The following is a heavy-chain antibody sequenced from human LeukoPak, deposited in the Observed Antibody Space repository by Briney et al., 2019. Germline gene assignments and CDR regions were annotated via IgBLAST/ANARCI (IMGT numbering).Heavy chain of an antibody. Sequence: SETLSLTCTVSGYSISSGYYWGWIRQPPGKGLEWIGSIYHSGSTYYNPSLKSRVTISVDTSKNQFSLKLSSVTAADTAVYYCARDGSRVDWRPRDYYGMDVWGQGTTVTVSS. J-gene: IGHJ6*02. CDR3: ARDGSRVDWRPRDYYGMDV. D-gene: IGHD3-9*01. V-gene: IGHV4-38-2*02. CDR2: IYHSGST. CDR1: GYSISSGYY.